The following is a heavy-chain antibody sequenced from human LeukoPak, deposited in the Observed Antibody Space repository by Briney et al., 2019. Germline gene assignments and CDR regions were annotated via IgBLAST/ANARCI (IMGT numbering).Heavy chain of an antibody. D-gene: IGHD3-9*01. CDR1: GFTFSSYS. Sequence: PGGSLRLSCAASGFTFSSYSMNWVRQAPGKGLEWVSSISSSSSYIYYADSVKGRFTISRDNAKNSLYLQMNSLRAEDTAVYYCARSLIGSRYFDYWGQGTLVTVSS. V-gene: IGHV3-21*01. CDR3: ARSLIGSRYFDY. J-gene: IGHJ4*02. CDR2: ISSSSSYI.